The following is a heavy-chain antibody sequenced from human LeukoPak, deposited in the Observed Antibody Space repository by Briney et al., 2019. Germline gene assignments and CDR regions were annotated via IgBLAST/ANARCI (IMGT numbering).Heavy chain of an antibody. CDR2: ISGSGGST. CDR1: GFTFSSYG. CDR3: AKDRQTGGATTMYYFDS. J-gene: IGHJ4*02. Sequence: GGSLRLSCAASGFTFSSYGMHWVRQAPGKGLEWVSAISGSGGSTYYADSVKGRFTISRDNSKNTPYLQMNSLRAEDTAVYYCAKDRQTGGATTMYYFDSWGQGTLVTVSS. V-gene: IGHV3-23*01. D-gene: IGHD1-26*01.